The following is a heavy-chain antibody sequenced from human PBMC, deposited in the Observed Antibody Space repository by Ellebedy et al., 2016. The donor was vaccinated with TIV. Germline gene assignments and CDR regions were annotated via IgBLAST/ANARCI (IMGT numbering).Heavy chain of an antibody. V-gene: IGHV3-9*01. CDR1: GFSFEDYA. Sequence: SLKISCAASGFSFEDYAMHWVRQAPGKGLEWVSGISWNSGSIAYADSVRGRFTISRDNPNNSLDLQMNSLRTEDTALYYCAKDMGWESDYGMDVWGQGTTVTVSS. D-gene: IGHD1-26*01. CDR2: ISWNSGSI. J-gene: IGHJ6*02. CDR3: AKDMGWESDYGMDV.